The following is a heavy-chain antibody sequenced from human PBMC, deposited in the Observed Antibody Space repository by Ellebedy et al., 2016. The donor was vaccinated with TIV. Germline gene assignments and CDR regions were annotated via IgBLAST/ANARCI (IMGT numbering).Heavy chain of an antibody. V-gene: IGHV4-4*07. CDR1: GDSITRYY. CDR2: VYTRGHT. CDR3: ARGFLGSASYPESNWFDP. D-gene: IGHD3-10*01. Sequence: SETLSLTCTVSGDSITRYYWSWIRQPAGKGLEWIGRVYTRGHTTYNPSLKSRVTMSVDTSRNQFSLRLSSVTAADTAVYYCARGFLGSASYPESNWFDPWGQGTLVTVSS. J-gene: IGHJ5*02.